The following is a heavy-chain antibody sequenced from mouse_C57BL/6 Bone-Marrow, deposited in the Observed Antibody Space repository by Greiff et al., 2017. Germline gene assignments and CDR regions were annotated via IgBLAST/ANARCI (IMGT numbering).Heavy chain of an antibody. CDR1: GYTFTGYW. J-gene: IGHJ1*03. CDR2: ILPGSGST. V-gene: IGHV1-9*01. D-gene: IGHD2-2*01. Sequence: QVQLQQSGAELMKPGASVKLSCKATGYTFTGYWIEWVKQRPGHGLEWIGEILPGSGSTNYNEKFKGKATFTADTSSYTAYMQLSSLTTEDSAIYYGAREGIIGYDRYFAVWGTGTTVTVSS. CDR3: AREGIIGYDRYFAV.